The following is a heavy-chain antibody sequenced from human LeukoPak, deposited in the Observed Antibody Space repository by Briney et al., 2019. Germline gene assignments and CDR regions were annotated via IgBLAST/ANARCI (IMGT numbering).Heavy chain of an antibody. CDR3: ARVSDSGSQLFDY. V-gene: IGHV1-2*02. CDR1: GYTFTDYY. CDR2: INSHSGGT. J-gene: IGHJ4*02. D-gene: IGHD3-10*01. Sequence: ASVKVSCKTSGYTFTDYYMHWVRQAPGQGLEWMGWINSHSGGTNYAQKFQGRVTMTRDTSISTAYMELSRLRPDDTAMYYCARVSDSGSQLFDYWGQGTLVTVSS.